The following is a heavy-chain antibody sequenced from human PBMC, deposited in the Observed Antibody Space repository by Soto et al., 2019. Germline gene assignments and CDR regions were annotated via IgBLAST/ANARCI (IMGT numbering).Heavy chain of an antibody. CDR1: GGSISSSSYY. CDR2: IYYSGST. CDR3: GRQYYDSSRYSIDY. D-gene: IGHD3-22*01. J-gene: IGHJ4*02. Sequence: SETLSLTCTVYGGSISSSSYYWGWIRQPPGKGLEWIGSIYYSGSTYYNPSLKSRVTISVDTSKNQFSLKLSSMTAADTAVYYCGRQYYDSSRYSIDYWGPGTLVTVSS. V-gene: IGHV4-39*01.